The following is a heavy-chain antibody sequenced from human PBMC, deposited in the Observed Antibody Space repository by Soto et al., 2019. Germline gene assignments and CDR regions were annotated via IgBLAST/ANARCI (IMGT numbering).Heavy chain of an antibody. CDR1: GFTFDEYS. CDR2: VSWNSGGI. CDR3: AKAGSGGYFDD. J-gene: IGHJ5*02. Sequence: EVQMVESGGGMVQPGRSLRLSCAASGFTFDEYSMHWVRQVPGKGLEWVSSVSWNSGGIGYADSVEGRFTISRDNAKNSLCLQMNSLRPEDTALYYCAKAGSGGYFDDWGQGTLVTVSS. D-gene: IGHD3-22*01. V-gene: IGHV3-9*01.